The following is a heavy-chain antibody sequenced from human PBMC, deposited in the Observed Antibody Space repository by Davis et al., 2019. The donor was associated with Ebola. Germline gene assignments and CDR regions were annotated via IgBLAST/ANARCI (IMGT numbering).Heavy chain of an antibody. V-gene: IGHV3-33*01. CDR3: AREGDYSRTFDI. CDR2: IWSDGNNR. Sequence: PGGSLRLSCAASGFTFSSYGMHWVRQAPGKGLEWVAVIWSDGNNRYYTDSVKGRFTISRDTSKNTLYLQMNSLRAEDTSMYYCAREGDYSRTFDIWGQGTMVTVSS. J-gene: IGHJ3*02. D-gene: IGHD4-17*01. CDR1: GFTFSSYG.